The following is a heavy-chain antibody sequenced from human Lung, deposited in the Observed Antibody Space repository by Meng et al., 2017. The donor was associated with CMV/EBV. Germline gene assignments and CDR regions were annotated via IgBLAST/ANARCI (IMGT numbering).Heavy chain of an antibody. D-gene: IGHD2-2*01. J-gene: IGHJ4*02. Sequence: SVXVSXXASGGTFSSYAISWVRQAPGQGLEWMGGIIPIFGTANYAQKFQGRVTITTDESTSTAYMELSSLRSEDTAVYYCARGKDIVVVPAAYTFDYWGQGXLVTVSS. CDR3: ARGKDIVVVPAAYTFDY. CDR1: GGTFSSYA. CDR2: IIPIFGTA. V-gene: IGHV1-69*05.